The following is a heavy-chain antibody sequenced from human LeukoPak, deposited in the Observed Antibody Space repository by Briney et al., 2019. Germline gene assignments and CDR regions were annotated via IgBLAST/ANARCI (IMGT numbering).Heavy chain of an antibody. CDR2: IYSSGST. Sequence: SETLSLTCTVSGGSINSYYWSWIRQPPGEGLEWIGYIYSSGSTNYNPSLKSRVTISVDTSKNQFSLKLTSMTAADTAVYYCARGDHYYYTMDVWGKGTTVTVSS. V-gene: IGHV4-59*01. CDR3: ARGDHYYYTMDV. D-gene: IGHD2-21*02. J-gene: IGHJ6*04. CDR1: GGSINSYY.